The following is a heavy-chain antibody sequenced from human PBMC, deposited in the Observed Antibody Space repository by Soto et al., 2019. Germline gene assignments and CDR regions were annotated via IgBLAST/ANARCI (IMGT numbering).Heavy chain of an antibody. CDR3: VRFGGAAAGPGDY. CDR2: ISSSGTTI. J-gene: IGHJ4*02. CDR1: EFTFRSYE. D-gene: IGHD6-13*01. V-gene: IGHV3-48*03. Sequence: GSLRVSCVASEFTFRSYEMNWVRQAPGKGLEWVSYISSSGTTIYYTDSVKGRFTISRDNAKKSLYLQMNSLRAEDTAVYYCVRFGGAAAGPGDYWGQGTLVTVSS.